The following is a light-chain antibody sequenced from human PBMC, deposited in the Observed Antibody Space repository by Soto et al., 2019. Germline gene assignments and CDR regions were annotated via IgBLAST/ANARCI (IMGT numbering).Light chain of an antibody. V-gene: IGKV1-5*03. CDR2: MAS. CDR1: QSVDNW. J-gene: IGKJ1*01. CDR3: QQYKTYSPT. Sequence: DIQVTQSPSALSASVGDRVTITCRASQSVDNWLAWYQRRPGKAPKLLIYMASTLEVGVPSRFSGSASGTEFPLTISSLQPDDSATYYCQQYKTYSPTFGQGTKVEI.